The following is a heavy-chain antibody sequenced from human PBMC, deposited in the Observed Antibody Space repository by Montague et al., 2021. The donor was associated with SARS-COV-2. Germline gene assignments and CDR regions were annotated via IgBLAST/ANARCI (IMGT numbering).Heavy chain of an antibody. V-gene: IGHV4-59*08. CDR2: IYDCGNS. D-gene: IGHD2-15*01. J-gene: IGHJ2*01. CDR3: ARRVMGDLVAVWFFDV. Sequence: SETLSLTCTVSGGSISSIFWSWIRQPPGKGLEWIAYIYDCGNSNYNPSLKSRVSISVDTSKNQFSLNLTSVTAAATAVYYCARRVMGDLVAVWFFDVWGRGTLVTVSS. CDR1: GGSISSIF.